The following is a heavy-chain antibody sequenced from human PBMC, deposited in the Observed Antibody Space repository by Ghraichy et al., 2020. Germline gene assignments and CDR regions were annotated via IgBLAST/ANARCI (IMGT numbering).Heavy chain of an antibody. CDR3: AAAVYFGSGSYYIHFDS. V-gene: IGHV4-59*01. CDR1: GDSFSTYH. Sequence: SQTLSLTCTVPGDSFSTYHWGWIRQTPGKGLEWIGHMYYSGTTRYNPAFKSRITTSIDPSRNQISLRLRSVTAADTAVYYCAAAVYFGSGSYYIHFDSWGQGILVTVS. CDR2: MYYSGTT. D-gene: IGHD3-10*01. J-gene: IGHJ4*02.